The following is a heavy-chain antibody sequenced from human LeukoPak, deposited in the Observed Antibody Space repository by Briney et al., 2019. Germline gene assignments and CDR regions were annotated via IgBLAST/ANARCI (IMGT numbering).Heavy chain of an antibody. J-gene: IGHJ4*02. CDR2: IFASGNT. CDR3: VQDGPLRSDY. Sequence: PSETLSLTCTVLGASISTYYWSWIRQPAGKGLEWVGRIFASGNTNYNPSLESRIAMSVDTSKNQFSLNLSSVTATDTAIYYCVQDGPLRSDYWGQGTLVTVSS. V-gene: IGHV4-4*07. D-gene: IGHD3-16*01. CDR1: GASISTYY.